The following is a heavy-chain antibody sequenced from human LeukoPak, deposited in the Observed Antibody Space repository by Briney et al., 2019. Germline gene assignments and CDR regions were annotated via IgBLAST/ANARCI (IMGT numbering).Heavy chain of an antibody. J-gene: IGHJ4*02. CDR1: GSTFSSYG. D-gene: IGHD1-26*01. CDR2: ISYDGSNK. Sequence: GGSLRLSCAASGSTFSSYGMHWVRQAPGKGLEWVAVISYDGSNKYYADSVKGRFTISRDNSKNTLYLQMNSLTDEDTAVYYCAKKWGVGTTTLDYFDYWGQGTLVTVSS. CDR3: AKKWGVGTTTLDYFDY. V-gene: IGHV3-30*18.